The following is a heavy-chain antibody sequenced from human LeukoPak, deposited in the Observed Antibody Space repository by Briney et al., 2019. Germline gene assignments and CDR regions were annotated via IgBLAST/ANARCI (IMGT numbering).Heavy chain of an antibody. J-gene: IGHJ3*02. D-gene: IGHD3-10*01. CDR1: GDSISSSSFY. CDR3: ARHVGGTENRHAFDI. V-gene: IGHV4-39*01. CDR2: FYYSGST. Sequence: KPSETLSLTCTLSGDSISSSSFYWGWIRQPPGKGLEWIGSFYYSGSTYYNPSLKSRVTMSVDSHKNENQFSLKVSSVTAAETAVYYCARHVGGTENRHAFDIWGQGTKVIVSS.